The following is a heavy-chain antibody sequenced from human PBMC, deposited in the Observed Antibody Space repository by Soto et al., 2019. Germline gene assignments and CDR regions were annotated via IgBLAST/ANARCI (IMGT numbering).Heavy chain of an antibody. D-gene: IGHD6-13*01. J-gene: IGHJ4*02. CDR1: GGSFSTYF. CDR2: INQSRSS. CDR3: ARERRVVGGYSSSWYDYFDS. Sequence: SETLSLTCSVDGGSFSTYFWTWVRQPPWKWLQWIGEINQSRSSSYNPSLESRVSISVDTSKKQFSLKLSSVTAADTAVYYCARERRVVGGYSSSWYDYFDSWGQGTLVTVSS. V-gene: IGHV4-34*01.